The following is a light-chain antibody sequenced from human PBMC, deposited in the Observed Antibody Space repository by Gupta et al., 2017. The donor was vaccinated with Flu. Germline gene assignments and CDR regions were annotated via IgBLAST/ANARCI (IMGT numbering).Light chain of an antibody. CDR2: DTS. Sequence: EIVLTQSPGTLSLSPGERATLSCRASQSVTSGLLVWYQQKPGQAPRLLIYDTSRRATGTPDRFRGSGSGTDFTLTISRLEPEDFAVYYCHHYGSSPLFTFGPGTKVDIK. J-gene: IGKJ3*01. CDR3: HHYGSSPLFT. V-gene: IGKV3-20*01. CDR1: QSVTSGL.